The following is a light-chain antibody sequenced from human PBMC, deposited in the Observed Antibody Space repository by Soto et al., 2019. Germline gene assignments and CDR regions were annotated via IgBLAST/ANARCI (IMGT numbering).Light chain of an antibody. V-gene: IGLV1-40*01. Sequence: QSVLTQPPSVSGAPGQRVTISCTGSSSNIGAGYDVHWYQQLPGTAPKLLIYGNSNRPSGVPDRFSGSKSGTSASLAITGLQAEDEADYYCQSYDSSLSGVVFGGGPK. CDR2: GNS. J-gene: IGLJ2*01. CDR1: SSNIGAGYD. CDR3: QSYDSSLSGVV.